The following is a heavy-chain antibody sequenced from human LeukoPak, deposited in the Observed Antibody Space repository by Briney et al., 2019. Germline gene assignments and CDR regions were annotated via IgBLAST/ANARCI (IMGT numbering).Heavy chain of an antibody. D-gene: IGHD6-6*01. CDR3: AKDRGSSFYNWFDP. CDR1: GFTFSSYA. CDR2: ISGSGGST. Sequence: GGSLRLSCVASGFTFSSYAMSWVRQAPGKGLEWVSAISGSGGSTYYADSVKGRFTISRDNSKNTLYLQMNSLRAEDTAVYYCAKDRGSSFYNWFDPWGQGTLVTVSS. J-gene: IGHJ5*02. V-gene: IGHV3-23*01.